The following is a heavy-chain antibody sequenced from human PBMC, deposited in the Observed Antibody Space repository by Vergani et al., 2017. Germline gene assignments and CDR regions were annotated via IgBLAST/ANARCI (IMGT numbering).Heavy chain of an antibody. CDR1: GYTFTAYY. J-gene: IGHJ4*02. CDR3: AREPPLTGFFDY. CDR2: ISPDGFST. D-gene: IGHD3-9*01. V-gene: IGHV1-46*03. Sequence: QVQLVQSGAEVGKPGATVKISCNASGYTFTAYYIHWVRQAPEQGLEWVGVISPDGFSTFYAQKFQGRVNITRDTSTSTVYVDVTSLRSDDTAVYYCAREPPLTGFFDYWGQGTLVTVSS.